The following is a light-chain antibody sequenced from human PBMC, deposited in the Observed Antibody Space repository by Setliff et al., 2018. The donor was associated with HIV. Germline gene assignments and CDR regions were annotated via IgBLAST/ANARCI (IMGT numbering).Light chain of an antibody. Sequence: QSALTQPASVPGSPGQSITISCTGTSSDVGGYNYVSWYQRHPGKAPKLMIYDVSKRPSGVSDRFSGSKSGNTASLTISGLQAEDEADYYCSSSRSSTIEVFGTGTKVTVL. J-gene: IGLJ1*01. CDR3: SSSRSSTIEV. V-gene: IGLV2-14*01. CDR1: SSDVGGYNY. CDR2: DVS.